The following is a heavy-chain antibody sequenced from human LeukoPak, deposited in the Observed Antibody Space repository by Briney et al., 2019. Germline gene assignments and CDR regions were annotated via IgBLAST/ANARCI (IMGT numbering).Heavy chain of an antibody. D-gene: IGHD2-8*01. V-gene: IGHV3-53*01. J-gene: IGHJ4*02. CDR3: ARSQYARYYFDY. CDR2: IYSGGST. CDR1: GFTFSSYG. Sequence: GGSLRLSCAASGFTFSSYGMSWVRQAPGKGLEWVSVIYSGGSTYYADSVKGRFTISRDNSKNTLYLQMNSLRAEDTAVYYCARSQYARYYFDYWGQGTLVTVSS.